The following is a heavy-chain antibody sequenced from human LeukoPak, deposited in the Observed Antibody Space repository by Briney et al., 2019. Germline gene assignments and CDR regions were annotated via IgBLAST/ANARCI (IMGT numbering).Heavy chain of an antibody. D-gene: IGHD6-6*01. J-gene: IGHJ3*02. V-gene: IGHV3-23*01. CDR2: ISGSGGST. CDR1: GFTFSSYA. Sequence: AGGSLRLSCAASGFTFSSYAMSWVRQAPGKGLEWVSAISGSGGSTYYADSVKGRFTISRDNSKNTLYLQMNSLRAEDTAVYYCARGEYSSFLGAFDIWGQGTMVTVSS. CDR3: ARGEYSSFLGAFDI.